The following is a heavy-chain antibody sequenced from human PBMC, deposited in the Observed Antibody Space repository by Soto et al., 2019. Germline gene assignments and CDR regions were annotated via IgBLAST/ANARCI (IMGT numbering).Heavy chain of an antibody. J-gene: IGHJ4*02. Sequence: QITLKESGPTLVRPTQTLTLTCTFSEFSLSTSGVAVGWIGQPPGKALEWLALIYWNDDKRYSPSLKSRLTITKDTSKNQVVLTVDNMDPVDTATYYCAHTTIVVPAFDYSAQGTLVTVSS. CDR2: IYWNDDK. V-gene: IGHV2-5*01. D-gene: IGHD3-22*01. CDR3: AHTTIVVPAFDY. CDR1: EFSLSTSGVA.